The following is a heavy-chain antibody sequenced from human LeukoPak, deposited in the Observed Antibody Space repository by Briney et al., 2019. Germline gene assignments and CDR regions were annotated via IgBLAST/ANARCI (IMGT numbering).Heavy chain of an antibody. CDR2: ISWNSGSI. CDR3: AKMAAAGEFDY. J-gene: IGHJ4*02. Sequence: PGRCLRLSCAASGFTFDDYAMHWVRQAPGKGLEWVSGISWNSGSIGYADSVKGRFTISRDNAKNTLYLQMNSLRAEDTAVYYCAKMAAAGEFDYWGQGTLVTVSS. V-gene: IGHV3-9*01. D-gene: IGHD6-13*01. CDR1: GFTFDDYA.